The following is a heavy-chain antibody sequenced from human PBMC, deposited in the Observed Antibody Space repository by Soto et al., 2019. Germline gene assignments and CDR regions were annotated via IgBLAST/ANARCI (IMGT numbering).Heavy chain of an antibody. D-gene: IGHD2-21*02. J-gene: IGHJ4*02. Sequence: GESLKISCKGSGYSFTTYWIGWVRQMPGKGLEWMGIIYPGDSDITYSPTFQGQVTISVDKSIITAYLLLSSLKASDTALYYCARRSVTDYYFDYWGQGTLVTVSS. CDR3: ARRSVTDYYFDY. CDR2: IYPGDSDI. V-gene: IGHV5-51*01. CDR1: GYSFTTYW.